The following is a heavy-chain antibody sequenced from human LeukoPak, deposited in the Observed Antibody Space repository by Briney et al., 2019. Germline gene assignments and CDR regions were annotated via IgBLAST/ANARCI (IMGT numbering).Heavy chain of an antibody. CDR3: QSRYLEWLLEY. Sequence: SETLSLTCTVSGGSISSGGYYWSWIRQHPGDGLEWIGYIYYSGSTNYNPSLKSRVTISVDTSKNQFSLRLSSVTAADTAVYYCQSRYLEWLLEYWGQGTLVTVSS. CDR1: GGSISSGGYY. J-gene: IGHJ4*02. CDR2: IYYSGST. D-gene: IGHD3-3*01. V-gene: IGHV4-31*08.